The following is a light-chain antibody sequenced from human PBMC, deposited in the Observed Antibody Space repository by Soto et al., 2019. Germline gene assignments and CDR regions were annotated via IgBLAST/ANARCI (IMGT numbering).Light chain of an antibody. CDR1: QSISSW. CDR2: KAS. CDR3: QQYSTGYRT. Sequence: DIQMTQSPSTLSASVGDRVTITCRASQSISSWMAWYQQKPGKAPKLLIYKASTLESGVPSRFSGSGSGTEFTLTISSLQPDDFATDFCQQYSTGYRTFGQGTNVEIK. J-gene: IGKJ1*01. V-gene: IGKV1-5*03.